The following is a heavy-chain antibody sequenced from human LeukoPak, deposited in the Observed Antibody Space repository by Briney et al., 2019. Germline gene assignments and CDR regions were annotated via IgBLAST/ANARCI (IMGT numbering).Heavy chain of an antibody. J-gene: IGHJ4*02. CDR2: ISAYNGNT. D-gene: IGHD3-22*01. V-gene: IGHV1-18*01. CDR1: SYTFTSYG. CDR3: ARAALKRYYYDSSGYYLDY. Sequence: ASVKVSCKASSYTFTSYGISWVRQAPGQGLEWMGWISAYNGNTNYAQKLQGRVTMTTDTSTSTAYMELRSLRSDDTAVYYCARAALKRYYYDSSGYYLDYWGQGTLVTVSS.